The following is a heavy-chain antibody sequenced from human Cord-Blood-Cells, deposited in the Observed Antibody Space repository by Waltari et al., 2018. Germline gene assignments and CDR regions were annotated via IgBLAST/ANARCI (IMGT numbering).Heavy chain of an antibody. CDR2: IYPGASYT. J-gene: IGHJ6*02. V-gene: IGHV5-51*01. CDR1: GYSFTSYW. D-gene: IGHD1-26*01. Sequence: EVQLVQSGAEVKKPGESLKISCKVSGYSFTSYWIGWVRQMPGKGLEWMGIIYPGASYTSYSPYFQGQVTIAADKSISTAYLQWSSLKASDTAMYYCARHGESGSCYYYYGMDVWGQGTTVTVSS. CDR3: ARHGESGSCYYYYGMDV.